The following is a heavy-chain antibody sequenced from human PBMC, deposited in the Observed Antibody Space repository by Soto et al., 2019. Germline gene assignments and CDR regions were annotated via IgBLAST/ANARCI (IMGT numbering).Heavy chain of an antibody. D-gene: IGHD2-2*02. V-gene: IGHV3-7*05. Sequence: EVQLEESGGGLVQPGGSLRLSCAASGFTFSSYWMSWVRQAPGKGLEWVANIKQDGSEKYYVDSVKGRFTISRDNAKNSLYLQMNSLRAEDTAVYYCARELGPAAIAWFDPWGQGTLVTVSS. CDR3: ARELGPAAIAWFDP. J-gene: IGHJ5*02. CDR2: IKQDGSEK. CDR1: GFTFSSYW.